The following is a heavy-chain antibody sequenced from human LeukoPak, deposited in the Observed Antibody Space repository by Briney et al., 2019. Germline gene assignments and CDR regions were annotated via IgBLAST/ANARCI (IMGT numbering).Heavy chain of an antibody. CDR3: ARGAPLQTVVVPAAINRYYYGMDV. CDR2: MNPNSGNT. D-gene: IGHD2-2*01. Sequence: ASVKVSCKASGYTFTSYDINWVRQATGQGLEWMGWMNPNSGNTGYAQKFQGRVTMTRNTSISTAYMELSSLRSEDTAVYYCARGAPLQTVVVPAAINRYYYGMDVRGQGTTVTVSS. J-gene: IGHJ6*02. CDR1: GYTFTSYD. V-gene: IGHV1-8*01.